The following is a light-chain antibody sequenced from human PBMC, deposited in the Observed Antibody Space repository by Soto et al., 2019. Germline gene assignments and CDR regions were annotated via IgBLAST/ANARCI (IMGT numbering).Light chain of an antibody. CDR1: QSVISSY. CDR2: GAS. J-gene: IGKJ5*01. Sequence: VLTQSPATLTFSPGERATLSCRPSQSVISSYLAWYHHKPGQAPRLLIYGASTRATGIPARFSGSGSGTEFTLTISSLQSEDFAVYYCQQYYNWLSITFGQGTRLEVK. CDR3: QQYYNWLSIT. V-gene: IGKV3-15*01.